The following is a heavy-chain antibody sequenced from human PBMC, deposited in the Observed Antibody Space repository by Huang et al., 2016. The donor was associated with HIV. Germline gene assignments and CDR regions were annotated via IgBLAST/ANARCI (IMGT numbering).Heavy chain of an antibody. V-gene: IGHV7-4-1*02. CDR3: ARYRLTGTFLDS. Sequence: QVQLVQSGSELRKPGASVKVSCKASGYTFTTYSLIWVRQAPGEGLEWMGWINTKTGKPTYAQRFTGRFVFSLDTTVSTAYLQISSLKTDDTAKYFCARYRLTGTFLDSWGQGTQVTVSS. CDR1: GYTFTTYS. CDR2: INTKTGKP. D-gene: IGHD3-9*01. J-gene: IGHJ4*02.